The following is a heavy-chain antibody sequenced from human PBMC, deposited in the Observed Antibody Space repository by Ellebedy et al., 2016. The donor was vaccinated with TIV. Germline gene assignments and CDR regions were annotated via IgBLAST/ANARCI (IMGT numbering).Heavy chain of an antibody. CDR2: ISGSGGST. V-gene: IGHV3-23*01. Sequence: GGSLRLXXAASGFTFSSYAMSWVRQAPGKGLEWVSAISGSGGSTYYADSVKGRFTISRDNSKNTLYLQMNSLRAEDTAVYYCAKPSRVVPAALGLNYYYYGMDVWGQGTTVTVSS. D-gene: IGHD2-2*01. CDR3: AKPSRVVPAALGLNYYYYGMDV. CDR1: GFTFSSYA. J-gene: IGHJ6*02.